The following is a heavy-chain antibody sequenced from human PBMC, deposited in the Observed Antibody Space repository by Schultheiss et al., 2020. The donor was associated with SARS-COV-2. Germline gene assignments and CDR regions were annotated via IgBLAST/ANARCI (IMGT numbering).Heavy chain of an antibody. CDR2: IYHSGST. CDR1: GGSASSSSSY. J-gene: IGHJ6*02. D-gene: IGHD1-26*01. Sequence: SETLSLTCSVSGGSASSSSSYWNWIRQPPGKGLEWIGSIYHSGSTNYNPSLKSRVTISVDKSKNQFSLKLSSVTAADTAVYYCARGGLLQYYYYYGMDVWGQGTTVTVSS. CDR3: ARGGLLQYYYYYGMDV. V-gene: IGHV4-39*07.